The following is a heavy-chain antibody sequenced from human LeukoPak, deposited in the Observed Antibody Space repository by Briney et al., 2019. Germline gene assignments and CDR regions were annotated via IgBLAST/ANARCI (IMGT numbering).Heavy chain of an antibody. V-gene: IGHV4-4*02. Sequence: SGTLSLTCAVSGGSISSSNWWSWVRQPPGKGLEWIGEIYHSGSTNYNPSLKSRVTISVDTSKNQFSLKLSSVTAADTAVYYCARDRIAADAFDIWGQGTMVTVSS. J-gene: IGHJ3*02. CDR2: IYHSGST. CDR3: ARDRIAADAFDI. D-gene: IGHD6-13*01. CDR1: GGSISSSNW.